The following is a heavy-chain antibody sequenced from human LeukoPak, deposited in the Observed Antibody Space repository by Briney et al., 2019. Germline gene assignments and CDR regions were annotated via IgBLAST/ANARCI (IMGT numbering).Heavy chain of an antibody. D-gene: IGHD6-13*01. CDR1: GYTFTSYD. J-gene: IGHJ5*02. Sequence: ASVKVSCKASGYTFTSYDINWVRQATGQGLEWMGWMNPNSGNTGYAQKFQGRVTMTRYTSISTAYMELSSLRSEDTAVYYCARLPPRYSSSLIPWFDPWGQGTLVTVSS. CDR2: MNPNSGNT. V-gene: IGHV1-8*01. CDR3: ARLPPRYSSSLIPWFDP.